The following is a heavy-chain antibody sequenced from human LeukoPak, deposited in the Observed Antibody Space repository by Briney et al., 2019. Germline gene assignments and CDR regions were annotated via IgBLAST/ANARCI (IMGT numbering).Heavy chain of an antibody. CDR3: AKSGGLSGSGRLGVAV. CDR2: ISGSGDST. D-gene: IGHD3-10*01. V-gene: IGHV3-23*01. J-gene: IGHJ6*02. CDR1: GFTFSTYA. Sequence: GGSLRLSCAASGFTFSTYAMSWVRQAPGKGLEWVSGISGSGDSTYYAESVKGHFTISGDNSNNTLYLQMNSLRAEDTALYYCAKSGGLSGSGRLGVAVWGQGTTVTVSS.